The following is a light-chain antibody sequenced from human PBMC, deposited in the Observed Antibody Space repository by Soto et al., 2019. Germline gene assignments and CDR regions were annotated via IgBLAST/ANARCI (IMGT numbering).Light chain of an antibody. CDR2: GNS. V-gene: IGLV1-40*01. CDR1: SSNIGAGYD. J-gene: IGLJ1*01. Sequence: QSVLEQPPSVSGAPGQRVTISCTGRSSNIGAGYDVHWYQQLPGTAPKLLIYGNSNRPSGVPDRFSGSKSGTSASLAITGLQAEDEADYYCQSYDSSLSGYVFGTGTKVTV. CDR3: QSYDSSLSGYV.